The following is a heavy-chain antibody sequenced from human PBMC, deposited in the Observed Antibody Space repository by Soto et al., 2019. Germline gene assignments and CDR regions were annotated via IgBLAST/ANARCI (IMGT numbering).Heavy chain of an antibody. V-gene: IGHV3-11*06. CDR1: GFTFSDYY. J-gene: IGHJ4*02. CDR2: ISSSSSYT. Sequence: PGGSLRLSCAASGFTFSDYYMSWIRQAPGKGLEWVSYISSSSSYTNYADSVKGRFTISRDNAKNSLYLRMNSLRAEDTAVYYCARVDCSSTTCYWVYLCQGNLVTVSS. D-gene: IGHD2-2*01. CDR3: ARVDCSSTTCYWVY.